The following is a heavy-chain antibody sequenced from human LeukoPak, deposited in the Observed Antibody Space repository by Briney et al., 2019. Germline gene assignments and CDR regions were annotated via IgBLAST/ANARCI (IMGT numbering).Heavy chain of an antibody. CDR2: IRYDGSNK. D-gene: IGHD6-13*01. Sequence: PGGSLRLSCAASGFTFSSYGIHWVRQAPGKGLEWVAFIRYDGSNKHYADSVKGRFTISRDNSKNTLYLQMNSLRAGDTAVYYCARAAYSSTWYSRYFDLWGRGTLVTVSS. V-gene: IGHV3-30*02. CDR3: ARAAYSSTWYSRYFDL. J-gene: IGHJ2*01. CDR1: GFTFSSYG.